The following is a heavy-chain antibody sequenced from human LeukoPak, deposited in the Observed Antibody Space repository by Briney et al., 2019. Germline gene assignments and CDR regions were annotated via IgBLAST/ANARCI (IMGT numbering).Heavy chain of an antibody. Sequence: SETLSLTCTVSGVSISSYYWSWIRQPPGKGLEWIGYIYYSGSTNYNPSLKSRVTISVDTSKNHFSLKLSSVTAADTAIYYCARGQGATVPQVGKNWFDPWGQGTRVTVSS. CDR2: IYYSGST. CDR1: GVSISSYY. CDR3: ARGQGATVPQVGKNWFDP. V-gene: IGHV4-59*12. J-gene: IGHJ5*02. D-gene: IGHD1-26*01.